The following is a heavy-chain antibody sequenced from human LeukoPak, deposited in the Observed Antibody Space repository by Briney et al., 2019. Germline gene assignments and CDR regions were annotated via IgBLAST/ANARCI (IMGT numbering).Heavy chain of an antibody. CDR3: ASSEDTAMTDFDY. V-gene: IGHV4-59*12. Sequence: TPSETLSLTCTVSGGSISSYYWSWIRQPPGKGLEWIGYIYYSGSTNYNPSLKSRVTISVDTSKNQFSLKLSSVTAADTAVYYCASSEDTAMTDFDYWGQGTLVTVSS. D-gene: IGHD5-18*01. CDR1: GGSISSYY. CDR2: IYYSGST. J-gene: IGHJ4*02.